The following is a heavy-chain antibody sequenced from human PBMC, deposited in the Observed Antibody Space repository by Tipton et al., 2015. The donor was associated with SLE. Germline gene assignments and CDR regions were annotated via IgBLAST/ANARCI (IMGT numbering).Heavy chain of an antibody. CDR1: GGSISSSSHY. Sequence: TLSLTCTVSGGSISSSSHYWGWIRQPPGKGLEWIGSIYYSGSTYYNPSLKSRVTISVDTSKNQFSLKLSSVTAADTAVYYCASYGGSSWGDAFDIWGQGTIVTVSS. D-gene: IGHD6-13*01. CDR3: ASYGGSSWGDAFDI. J-gene: IGHJ3*02. V-gene: IGHV4-39*07. CDR2: IYYSGST.